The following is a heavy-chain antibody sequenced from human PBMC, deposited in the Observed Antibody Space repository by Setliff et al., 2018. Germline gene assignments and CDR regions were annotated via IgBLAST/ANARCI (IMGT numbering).Heavy chain of an antibody. CDR2: IHYSGST. V-gene: IGHV4-39*01. J-gene: IGHJ4*02. Sequence: SETLSLTCTVSAGSISSSSYYWGWIRQPPGKGLEWIATIHYSGSTYYNPSLKSRVTTSVDTSQNQFSLNLGSATAADTAVYYCARQGRKSDSRGYYYWTDFDYWGQGALVTSPQ. D-gene: IGHD3-22*01. CDR1: AGSISSSSYY. CDR3: ARQGRKSDSRGYYYWTDFDY.